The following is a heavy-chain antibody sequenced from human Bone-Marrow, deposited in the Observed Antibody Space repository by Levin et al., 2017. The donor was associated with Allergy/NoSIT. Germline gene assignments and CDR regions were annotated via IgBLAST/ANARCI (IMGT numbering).Heavy chain of an antibody. Sequence: PAASVKVSCQASGYTYTDHWIGWVRQKSDKGLEWVGMIYPGDADTRYSPSFQGQVIMSVDNYGKTAYLQWSSLNASATATYYCVRHWGKASITNFDAFDIWGRGTPVVVSA. CDR2: IYPGDADT. V-gene: IGHV5-51*01. CDR3: VRHWGKASITNFDAFDI. D-gene: IGHD3-16*01. J-gene: IGHJ3*02. CDR1: GYTYTDHW.